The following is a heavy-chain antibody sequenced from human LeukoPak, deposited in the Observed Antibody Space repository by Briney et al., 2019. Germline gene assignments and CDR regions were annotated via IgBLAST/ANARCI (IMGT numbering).Heavy chain of an antibody. J-gene: IGHJ4*02. D-gene: IGHD6-13*01. CDR1: GGSISSYY. V-gene: IGHV4-59*01. Sequence: PSETLSLTCTVSGGSISSYYWSWIRQPPGKGLEWIGYIYYSGSTNYNPSLKSRVTISVDTSKNQFSLKLSSVTAADTAVYYCARAGQWGSSWYYFDYWGQGTLVTVSS. CDR3: ARAGQWGSSWYYFDY. CDR2: IYYSGST.